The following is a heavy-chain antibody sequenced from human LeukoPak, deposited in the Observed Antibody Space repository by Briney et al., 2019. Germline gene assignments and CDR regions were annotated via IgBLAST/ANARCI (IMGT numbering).Heavy chain of an antibody. CDR1: GFTFSSYG. V-gene: IGHV3-30*12. CDR2: ISYDGSNK. D-gene: IGHD6-6*01. Sequence: GGSLRLSCAASGFTFSSYGMHWVRQAPGKGLEWVAVISYDGSNKYYADSVKGRFTISRDNSKNTLYLQMNSLRAEDTAVYYCAREYSSSTGKASDYWGQGTLVTVSS. J-gene: IGHJ4*02. CDR3: AREYSSSTGKASDY.